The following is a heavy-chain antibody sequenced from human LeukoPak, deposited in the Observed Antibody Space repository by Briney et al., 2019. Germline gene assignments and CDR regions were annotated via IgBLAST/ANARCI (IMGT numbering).Heavy chain of an antibody. Sequence: SETLSLTCAVYGGSFSGYYWSWIRQPPGKGLEWIGEINHSGSTNYNPSLKSRVTISVDTSKNQFSLKLSSVTAADTAVYYCARSHPYYDILTGYYSNWFDPWGQGTLVTVSS. CDR2: INHSGST. CDR3: ARSHPYYDILTGYYSNWFDP. D-gene: IGHD3-9*01. CDR1: GGSFSGYY. V-gene: IGHV4-34*01. J-gene: IGHJ5*02.